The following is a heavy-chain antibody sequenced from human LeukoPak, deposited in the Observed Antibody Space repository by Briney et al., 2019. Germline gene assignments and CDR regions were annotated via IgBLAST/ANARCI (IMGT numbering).Heavy chain of an antibody. CDR1: GFTFSSYE. CDR2: ISSSGGTI. V-gene: IGHV3-48*03. D-gene: IGHD3-10*01. CDR3: ARASITMVRGVIPDY. J-gene: IGHJ4*02. Sequence: GGSLRLSCAASGFTFSSYEMNWVRHAPGKGVEWVSYISSSGGTIYYADSVKGRFTISRDNAKNSLYLQMNSLRAEDTAVYYCARASITMVRGVIPDYWGQGTLVTVSS.